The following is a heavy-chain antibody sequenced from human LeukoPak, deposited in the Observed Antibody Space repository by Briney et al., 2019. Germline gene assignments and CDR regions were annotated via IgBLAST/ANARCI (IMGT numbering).Heavy chain of an antibody. CDR3: ATRALCSFDY. Sequence: PSETLSLTCAVYGGSFSGYYWSWIRQPPGKGLEWIGEINHSGSTNYNPSLKSRVTISVDTSKNQFSLKLSSVTAADTAVYYCATRALCSFDYWGQGTLVTVSS. CDR1: GGSFSGYY. D-gene: IGHD2-15*01. V-gene: IGHV4-34*01. CDR2: INHSGST. J-gene: IGHJ4*02.